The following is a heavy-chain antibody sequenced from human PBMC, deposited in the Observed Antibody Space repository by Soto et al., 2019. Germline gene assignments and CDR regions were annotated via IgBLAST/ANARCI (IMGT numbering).Heavy chain of an antibody. CDR3: AADRALAVADWFDP. CDR1: GFAFSTYG. D-gene: IGHD6-19*01. Sequence: GGSLRLSCAASGFAFSTYGMTWVRQAPGKGLEWVSSISGPGGTTYYADSVRGRFTISRDNSRNTLYLQMHSLRPDDTAVYYCAADRALAVADWFDPWGQGTLVTVS. V-gene: IGHV3-23*01. CDR2: ISGPGGTT. J-gene: IGHJ5*02.